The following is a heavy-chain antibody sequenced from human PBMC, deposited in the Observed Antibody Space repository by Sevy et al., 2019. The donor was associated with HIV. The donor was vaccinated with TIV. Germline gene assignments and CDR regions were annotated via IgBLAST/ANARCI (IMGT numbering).Heavy chain of an antibody. Sequence: GASVKVSCKASGYTFTGYYMHWVRQAPGQGLEWMGRINPNSGGTNYAQKFQGRVTMTRDTSISTAYMELSRLRSDDTAVYYCARGHDYVWGSRSLDYWGQGTLVTVSS. CDR3: ARGHDYVWGSRSLDY. J-gene: IGHJ4*02. V-gene: IGHV1-2*06. D-gene: IGHD3-16*01. CDR1: GYTFTGYY. CDR2: INPNSGGT.